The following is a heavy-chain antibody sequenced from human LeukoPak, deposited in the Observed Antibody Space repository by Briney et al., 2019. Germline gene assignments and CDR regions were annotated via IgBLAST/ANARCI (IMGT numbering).Heavy chain of an antibody. J-gene: IGHJ4*02. Sequence: PSETLSLTCTVSGGSISSSSYYWGWIRQPPGKGLEWIGSIYYSGSTYYNPSLKSRVTISVDTSKNQFSLKLSSVTAADTAVYYCARQGYTYYYDSSGYYPFDYRGQGTLVTVSS. CDR2: IYYSGST. D-gene: IGHD3-22*01. CDR1: GGSISSSSYY. V-gene: IGHV4-39*01. CDR3: ARQGYTYYYDSSGYYPFDY.